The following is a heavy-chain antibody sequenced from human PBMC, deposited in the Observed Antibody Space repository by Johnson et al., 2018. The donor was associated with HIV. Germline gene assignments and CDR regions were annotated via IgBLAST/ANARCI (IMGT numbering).Heavy chain of an antibody. CDR1: GFTVSSNY. Sequence: VQLVESGGGLIQPGGSLRLSCAASGFTVSSNYMSWVRQAPGRGLEWVSVIYSGGGTYYADSVKGRLTISRDTSKNTLYLQMNSLRAEDTAVYYCAKETRDSRSAFDIWGQGTMVTVSS. CDR3: AKETRDSRSAFDI. V-gene: IGHV3-66*03. J-gene: IGHJ3*02. CDR2: IYSGGGT. D-gene: IGHD3-22*01.